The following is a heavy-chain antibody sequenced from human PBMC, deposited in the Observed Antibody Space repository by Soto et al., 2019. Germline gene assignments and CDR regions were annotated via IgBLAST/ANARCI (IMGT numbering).Heavy chain of an antibody. CDR1: GGTFSSYA. Sequence: QVQLVQSGAEVKKPGSSVKFSCKASGGTFSSYAISWVRQAPGQGLEWMGGIIPIFGTANYAQKFQGRVTITADESTSTAYMELSSLRAEDTDVYYCARDGALVVPAATHYYYYYGMAVWGQGTTVTVSS. CDR2: IIPIFGTA. V-gene: IGHV1-69*01. CDR3: ARDGALVVPAATHYYYYYGMAV. D-gene: IGHD2-2*01. J-gene: IGHJ6*02.